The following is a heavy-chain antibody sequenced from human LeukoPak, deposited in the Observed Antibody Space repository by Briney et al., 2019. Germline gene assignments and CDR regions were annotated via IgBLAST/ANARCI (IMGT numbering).Heavy chain of an antibody. V-gene: IGHV4-34*01. D-gene: IGHD3-16*01. Sequence: PSETLSLTCAVSGGSFSGYYWSWIRQPPGKGLEWIGEINHSGSTNYNPSLKSRVTISVHTSKNQFSLKMSSVTAADTAVYYCARAVMAAYAFDIWGQGTMVTVSS. J-gene: IGHJ3*02. CDR2: INHSGST. CDR1: GGSFSGYY. CDR3: ARAVMAAYAFDI.